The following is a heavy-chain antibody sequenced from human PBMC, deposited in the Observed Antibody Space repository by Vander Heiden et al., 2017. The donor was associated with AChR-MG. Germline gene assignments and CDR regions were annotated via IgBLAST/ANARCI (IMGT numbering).Heavy chain of an antibody. Sequence: EVQLLASGGGLVKPGGALSLPSAASRFTFSTSAMSWFRQATGKGLEWVSAIGGSGGRTYYAGSVKGRFTISRDNAKNTLYLQKNSLRAEDTAVYYCAKGVITMVRGVIVGPNWFDPWGQGTLVTVSS. D-gene: IGHD3-10*01. V-gene: IGHV3-23*01. CDR1: RFTFSTSA. J-gene: IGHJ5*02. CDR3: AKGVITMVRGVIVGPNWFDP. CDR2: IGGSGGRT.